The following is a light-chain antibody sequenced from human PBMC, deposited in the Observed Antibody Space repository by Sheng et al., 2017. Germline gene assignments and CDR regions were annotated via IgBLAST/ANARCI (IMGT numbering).Light chain of an antibody. V-gene: IGLV1-51*02. CDR2: ENN. CDR3: GTWDTSLSAV. CDR1: SSNIGNNY. Sequence: QSVLTQPPSVSAAPGQKVTISCSGSSSNIGNNYVSWYQQLPGTAPKLLIYENNKRPSGIPDRFSGSKSGTSATLDITGLQTGDEADYYCGTWDTSLSAVFGGGTQLTVL. J-gene: IGLJ7*01.